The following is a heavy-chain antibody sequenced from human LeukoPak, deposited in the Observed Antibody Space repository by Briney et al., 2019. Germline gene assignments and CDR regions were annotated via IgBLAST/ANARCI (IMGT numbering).Heavy chain of an antibody. J-gene: IGHJ4*02. Sequence: PSETLSLTCAVYGGSFSGYYWSWIRQPPGKGLEWIGEINHSGSTNYNPSLKSRVTISVDTSMNQFSLKLSSVTAADTAVYYCARGGLGSSTNSVDYWGQGTLVSVSS. CDR3: ARGGLGSSTNSVDY. CDR2: INHSGST. CDR1: GGSFSGYY. V-gene: IGHV4-34*01. D-gene: IGHD6-6*01.